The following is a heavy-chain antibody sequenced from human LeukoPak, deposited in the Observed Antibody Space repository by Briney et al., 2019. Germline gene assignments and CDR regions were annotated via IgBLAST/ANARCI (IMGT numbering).Heavy chain of an antibody. CDR1: GYTFTGYY. CDR3: ARDTSWGNTNWFDP. Sequence: ASVKVSCKASGYTFTGYYMHWVRQAPGQGLEWMGWINPNSGGTNYAQKFQGRVTMTRDTSISTAYMELSRLRSDDTAVYYCARDTSWGNTNWFDPWGQGTLVTISS. CDR2: INPNSGGT. J-gene: IGHJ5*02. D-gene: IGHD3-16*01. V-gene: IGHV1-2*02.